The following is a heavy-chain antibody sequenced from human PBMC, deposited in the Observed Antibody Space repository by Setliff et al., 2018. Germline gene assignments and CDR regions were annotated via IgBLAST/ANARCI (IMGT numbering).Heavy chain of an antibody. CDR1: GGSISSYY. Sequence: SETLSLTCTVSGGSISSYYWSWIRQPPGKGLEWIGYIYYSGSTNYNPSLKSRVTISVDTSKNQFSLKLSSVTAADTAVYYCARDRTAYSYGLDVWGQGTTVTVSS. CDR3: ARDRTAYSYGLDV. CDR2: IYYSGST. V-gene: IGHV4-59*01. J-gene: IGHJ6*02. D-gene: IGHD5-18*01.